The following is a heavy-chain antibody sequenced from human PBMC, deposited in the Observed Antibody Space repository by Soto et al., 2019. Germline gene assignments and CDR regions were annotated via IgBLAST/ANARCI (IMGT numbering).Heavy chain of an antibody. D-gene: IGHD3-3*01. J-gene: IGHJ6*03. CDR2: ISGSGGST. V-gene: IGHV3-23*01. CDR3: AKGSHSENYDFWSGYFVGEYYYYMDV. CDR1: GFTFSSYA. Sequence: GGSLRLSCAASGFTFSSYAMSWVRQAPGKGLEWVSAISGSGGSTYYADSVKGRFTISRDNSKNTLYLQMNSLRAEDTAVYYCAKGSHSENYDFWSGYFVGEYYYYMDVWGKGTTVTVSS.